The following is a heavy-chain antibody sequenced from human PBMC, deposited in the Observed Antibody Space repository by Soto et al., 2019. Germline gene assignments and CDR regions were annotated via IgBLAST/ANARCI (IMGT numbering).Heavy chain of an antibody. V-gene: IGHV4-38-2*01. CDR2: IYHSGST. CDR1: GYSISSGYY. D-gene: IGHD3-16*01. CDR3: ARAAKRGGVTDNWFDP. Sequence: SEILSLTCAVSGYSISSGYYWGWIRQPPGKGLEWIGSIYHSGSTYYNPSLESRVTISVDTSKNQFSLKLNSVTAADTAVYYCARAAKRGGVTDNWFDPWGQGTLVTVSS. J-gene: IGHJ5*02.